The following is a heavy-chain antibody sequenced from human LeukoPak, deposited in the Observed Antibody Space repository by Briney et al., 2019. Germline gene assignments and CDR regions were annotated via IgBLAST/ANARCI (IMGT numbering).Heavy chain of an antibody. CDR2: INSDGSST. J-gene: IGHJ4*02. CDR3: ARARYSSSLVGY. CDR1: GFTFDDYG. Sequence: GGSLRLSCAASGFTFDDYGMSWVRQAPGKGLVWVSRINSDGSSTSYAGSVKGRFTISRDNAKNTLYLQMNSLRAEDTAVYYCARARYSSSLVGYWGQGTLVTVSS. D-gene: IGHD6-13*01. V-gene: IGHV3-74*01.